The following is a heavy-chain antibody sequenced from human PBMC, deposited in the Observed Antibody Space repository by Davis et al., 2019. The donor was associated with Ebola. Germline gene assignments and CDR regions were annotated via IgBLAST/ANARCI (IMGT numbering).Heavy chain of an antibody. D-gene: IGHD1-26*01. V-gene: IGHV4-39*02. CDR2: LFYTVTT. CDR1: GGSIGNSNYY. CDR3: AIQVVGATRIFDF. Sequence: SETLSLTCSVSGGSIGNSNYYCSWLRQPPGKGLEWIGSLFYTVTTYFNSSLNSRVAVSVDTSRNHFSLKLSSMTATDTAIYYCAIQVVGATRIFDFWGQGTLVTVSS. J-gene: IGHJ4*02.